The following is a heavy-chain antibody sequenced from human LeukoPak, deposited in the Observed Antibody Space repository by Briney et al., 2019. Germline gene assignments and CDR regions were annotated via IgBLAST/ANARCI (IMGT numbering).Heavy chain of an antibody. J-gene: IGHJ6*02. V-gene: IGHV1-18*01. CDR2: ISAYNGNA. CDR3: ARVGGTYYYYGMDV. Sequence: EASVKVSCKASGYTFTSYGISWVRQAPGQGLEWMGWISAYNGNANYAQKLQGRVTMTTDTSTSTAYMELRSLRSDDTAVYYCARVGGTYYYYGMDVWGQGTTVTASS. CDR1: GYTFTSYG.